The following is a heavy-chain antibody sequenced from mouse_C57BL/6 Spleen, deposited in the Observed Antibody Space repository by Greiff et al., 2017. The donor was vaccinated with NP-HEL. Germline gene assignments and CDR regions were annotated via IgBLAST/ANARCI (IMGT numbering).Heavy chain of an antibody. J-gene: IGHJ1*03. V-gene: IGHV5-4*01. CDR3: ARDIVTNWYFDV. CDR2: ISDGGSYT. Sequence: EVQVVESGGGLVKPGGSLKLSCAASGFTFSSYAMSWVRQTPEKRLEWVATISDGGSYTYYPDNVKGRFTISRDNAKNNLYLQMSHLKSEDTAMYYCARDIVTNWYFDVWGTGTTVTVSS. D-gene: IGHD2-12*01. CDR1: GFTFSSYA.